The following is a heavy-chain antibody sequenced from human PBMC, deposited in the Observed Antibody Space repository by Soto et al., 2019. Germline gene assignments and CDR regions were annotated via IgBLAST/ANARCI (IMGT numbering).Heavy chain of an antibody. V-gene: IGHV4-4*07. CDR1: GDSLSGYY. Sequence: SETPAPTSAVSGDSLSGYYWSWIRQPPLNGLEWIGLIYATGSSDYNPSLKSRITISVDMSKKQFSLTLRSVTAADTDMYYCVRDGTKNLRDWFDPWGQGLLVTVS. D-gene: IGHD1-1*01. CDR2: IYATGSS. J-gene: IGHJ5*02. CDR3: VRDGTKNLRDWFDP.